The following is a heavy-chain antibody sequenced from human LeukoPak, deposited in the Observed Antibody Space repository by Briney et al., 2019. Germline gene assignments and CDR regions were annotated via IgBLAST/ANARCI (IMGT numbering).Heavy chain of an antibody. Sequence: PSETLSLTCAVYGGSFSGYYWSWIRQPPGKGLEWIGEINHSGSTNYNPSLKSRVTISVDTSKNQFSLKLSSVTAADTAVYYCARGGRYSYGLFDYWGQGTLVTVSS. CDR1: GGSFSGYY. V-gene: IGHV4-34*01. CDR2: INHSGST. CDR3: ARGGRYSYGLFDY. D-gene: IGHD5-18*01. J-gene: IGHJ4*02.